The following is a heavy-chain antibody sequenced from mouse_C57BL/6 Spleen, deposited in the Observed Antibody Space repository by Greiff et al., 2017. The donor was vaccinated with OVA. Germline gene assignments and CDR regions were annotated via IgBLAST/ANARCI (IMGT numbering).Heavy chain of an antibody. J-gene: IGHJ2*01. V-gene: IGHV1-15*01. D-gene: IGHD1-1*01. Sequence: QVQLQQSGAELVRPGASVTLSCKASGYTFTDYEMHWVKQTPVHGLEWIGAIDPETGGTAYNQKFKGKAILTADKSSSTAYMELRSLTSEDSAVYYCTRKDGSVFDYWGQGTTLTVSS. CDR3: TRKDGSVFDY. CDR1: GYTFTDYE. CDR2: IDPETGGT.